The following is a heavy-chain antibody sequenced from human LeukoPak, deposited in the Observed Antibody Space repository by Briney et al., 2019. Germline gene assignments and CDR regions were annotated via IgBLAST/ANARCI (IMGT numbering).Heavy chain of an antibody. CDR3: ARDGFSSGYPYDAFDI. CDR2: IYSGGST. CDR1: GFTVSSNY. Sequence: PGGSLRLSCAASGFTVSSNYMSWVRQAPGKGLEWVSVIYSGGSTYYADSVKCRFTISRDNSKNTLYLQMNSRRAEDTAVYYCARDGFSSGYPYDAFDIWGQGTMVTVSS. V-gene: IGHV3-53*01. D-gene: IGHD3-22*01. J-gene: IGHJ3*02.